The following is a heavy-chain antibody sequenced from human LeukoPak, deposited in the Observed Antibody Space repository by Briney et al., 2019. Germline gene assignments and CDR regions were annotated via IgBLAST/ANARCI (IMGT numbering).Heavy chain of an antibody. D-gene: IGHD1-26*01. CDR3: TRGAPQADVFDI. CDR2: FKSKAAGGTT. Sequence: GGPLRLSCAPSDSLFSVTWRGWVPRAPGGGWGGVVRFKSKAAGGTTDYAAPVAGRFTISRDDSKNMLYLQMNSLKTEDTAVYYCTRGAPQADVFDIWGQGTMVTVSS. CDR1: DSLFSVTW. V-gene: IGHV3-15*01. J-gene: IGHJ3*02.